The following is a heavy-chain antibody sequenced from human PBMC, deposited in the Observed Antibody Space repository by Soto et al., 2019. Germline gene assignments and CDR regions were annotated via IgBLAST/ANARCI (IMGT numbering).Heavy chain of an antibody. Sequence: GGSLRLSCAASGFTFSSYSMNWVRQAPGKGLEWVSYISSSSSTIYYADSVKGRFTISRDNAKNSLYLQMNSLRDEDTAVYYCAREPLLYGGDYCYYGMDVWGQGTTVTVSS. CDR1: GFTFSSYS. V-gene: IGHV3-48*02. CDR3: AREPLLYGGDYCYYGMDV. J-gene: IGHJ6*02. D-gene: IGHD4-17*01. CDR2: ISSSSSTI.